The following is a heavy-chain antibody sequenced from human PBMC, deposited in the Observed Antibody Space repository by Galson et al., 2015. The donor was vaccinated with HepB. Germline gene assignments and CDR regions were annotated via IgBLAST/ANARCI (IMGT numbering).Heavy chain of an antibody. D-gene: IGHD6-13*01. Sequence: SLRLSCAASGFTVSSNYMSWVRQAPGKGLEWVSVIYSGGSTYYADSVKGRFTISRHNYKHTLYPQMNSLRAEDTAVYYCASAGSSWYGGSSLRTPGDLWGRGTLFTVS. V-gene: IGHV3-53*04. CDR1: GFTVSSNY. J-gene: IGHJ2*01. CDR2: IYSGGST. CDR3: ASAGSSWYGGSSLRTPGDL.